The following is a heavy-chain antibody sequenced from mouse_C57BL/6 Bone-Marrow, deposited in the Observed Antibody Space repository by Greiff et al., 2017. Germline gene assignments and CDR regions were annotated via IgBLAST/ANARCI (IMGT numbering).Heavy chain of an antibody. V-gene: IGHV5-2*01. D-gene: IGHD4-1*01. CDR2: IHSAGGST. Sequence: EVQVVESGGGLVQPGESLKLSCESNEYEFPSHDMSWVRKTPEKRLELVAAIHSAGGSTYYPDTMERRFIISRDNTKKTLYLQMSSLRSEDTALYYCARTGIYWYFDVWGTGTTVTVSS. J-gene: IGHJ1*03. CDR1: EYEFPSHD. CDR3: ARTGIYWYFDV.